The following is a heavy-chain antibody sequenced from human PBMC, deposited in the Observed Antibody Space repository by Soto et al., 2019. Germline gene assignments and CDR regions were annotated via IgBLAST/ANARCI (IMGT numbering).Heavy chain of an antibody. J-gene: IGHJ5*02. V-gene: IGHV3-7*01. CDR1: GVTVVTYW. CDR3: ARALGFDYYDSSGYYPSWFDP. Sequence: PGGLLRRSWAASGVTVVTYWISCVLQAPGKGVEWVANIKQDGSEKYYVDSVKGRFTISRDNAKNSLYLQMNSLRAEDTAVYYCARALGFDYYDSSGYYPSWFDPWGQGTVVTVSS. CDR2: IKQDGSEK. D-gene: IGHD3-22*01.